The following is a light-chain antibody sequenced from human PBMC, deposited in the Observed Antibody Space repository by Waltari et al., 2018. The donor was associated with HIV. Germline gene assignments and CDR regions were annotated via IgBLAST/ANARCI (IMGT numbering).Light chain of an antibody. CDR1: SSNIGNNY. V-gene: IGLV1-51*01. CDR2: DNN. Sequence: QSVLTQPPSVSAAPGQKVTISCSGRSSNIGNNYVSWYQQLPGTAPKLLIYDNNKRPSGIPDRVSGAKSGTSATLGITGLQTGDEADYYCGTWDSSLSAGVFGGGTKLTVL. J-gene: IGLJ3*02. CDR3: GTWDSSLSAGV.